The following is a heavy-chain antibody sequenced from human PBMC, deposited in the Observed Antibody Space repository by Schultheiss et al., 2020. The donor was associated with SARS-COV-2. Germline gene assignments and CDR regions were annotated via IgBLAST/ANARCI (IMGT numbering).Heavy chain of an antibody. CDR2: INPDSGAT. V-gene: IGHV1-2*06. D-gene: IGHD1-26*01. CDR1: GYSFTYHY. Sequence: ASVKVSCKTSGYSFTYHYIHWVRQAPGQGLEWMGRINPDSGATSSAQRFQGRVTMTRNTSISTAYMELSSLRSEDTAVYYCATWEERSGSYLGQSAGDYWGEVALVTVSS. J-gene: IGHJ4*02. CDR3: ATWEERSGSYLGQSAGDY.